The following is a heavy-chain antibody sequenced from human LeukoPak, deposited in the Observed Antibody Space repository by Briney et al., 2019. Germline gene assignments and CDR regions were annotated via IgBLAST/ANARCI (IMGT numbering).Heavy chain of an antibody. J-gene: IGHJ3*02. CDR1: GGSISSSSHY. CDR3: WNYYGSYALDI. Sequence: SETLSLTCTVSGGSISSSSHYWAWIRQPPGKGLEWIGSFHDSGTTYYNPSLKSRVAMSVDTSKNQFSLRLSSVTAADTALYYCWNYYGSYALDIWGQGTMVTVSS. CDR2: FHDSGTT. V-gene: IGHV4-39*01. D-gene: IGHD3-22*01.